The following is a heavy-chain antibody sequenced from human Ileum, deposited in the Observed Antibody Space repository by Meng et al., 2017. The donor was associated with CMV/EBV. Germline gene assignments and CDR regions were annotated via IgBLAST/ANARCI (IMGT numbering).Heavy chain of an antibody. V-gene: IGHV4-34*01. CDR3: ARGLASGWPDY. CDR1: GGSFTDYY. Sequence: QVHLQPGGAGLLKHSETLSLTCAVFGGSFTDYYWTWFRQSPGKGLEWIGENTHSGRAYYSSSLTGRAIISVDMSKYQFSLKLPSVTAADTAIYYCARGLASGWPDYWGQGTLVTVSS. D-gene: IGHD3-10*01. CDR2: NTHSGRA. J-gene: IGHJ4*02.